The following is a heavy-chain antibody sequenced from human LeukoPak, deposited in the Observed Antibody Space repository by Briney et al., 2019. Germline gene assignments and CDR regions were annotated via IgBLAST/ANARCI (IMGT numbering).Heavy chain of an antibody. CDR1: GFTFSSYA. CDR3: ARAFMITFGGVIVIGY. Sequence: PGGSLRLSCAASGFTFSSYAMHWVRQAPGKGLEWVAVISYDGSNKYYADSVKGRFTISRDNSKNTLYLQMNSLRSEDTAVYYCARAFMITFGGVIVIGYWGQGTLVTVSS. D-gene: IGHD3-16*02. CDR2: ISYDGSNK. J-gene: IGHJ4*02. V-gene: IGHV3-30-3*01.